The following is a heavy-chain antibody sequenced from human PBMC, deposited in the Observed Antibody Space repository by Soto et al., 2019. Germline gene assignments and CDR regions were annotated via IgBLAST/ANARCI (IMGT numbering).Heavy chain of an antibody. V-gene: IGHV4-59*08. J-gene: IGHJ4*02. CDR3: ARLGGSYAVPHFDY. CDR2: IYYSGTT. D-gene: IGHD1-26*01. Sequence: WTWLRQPPGKGLEWMGYIYYSGTTTNYNPSLKSRVTLSVDTSKNQFSLKLSSVTAADTAGYYCARLGGSYAVPHFDYWGQGTLVTVSS.